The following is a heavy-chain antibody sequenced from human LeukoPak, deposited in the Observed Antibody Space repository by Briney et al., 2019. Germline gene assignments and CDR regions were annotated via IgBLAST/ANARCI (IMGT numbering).Heavy chain of an antibody. CDR3: ARGIAAAGTYYYYYYMDV. CDR2: IYTSGST. Sequence: SETLSLTCTVSGGSISSYYWSWIRQPAGKGLEWIGRIYTSGSTNYNPSLKSRVTMSVDTSKNQFSLKLSSVTAADTAVYYCARGIAAAGTYYYYYYMDVWGKGTTVTISS. CDR1: GGSISSYY. D-gene: IGHD6-13*01. V-gene: IGHV4-4*07. J-gene: IGHJ6*03.